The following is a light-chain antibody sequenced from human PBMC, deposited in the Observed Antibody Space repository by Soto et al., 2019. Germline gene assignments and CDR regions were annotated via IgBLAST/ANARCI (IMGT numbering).Light chain of an antibody. CDR1: QSIGSY. J-gene: IGKJ1*01. Sequence: IVLTQSPATLSLSLGERATLSCRASQSIGSYLAWYQHKLGQPPRLLIYDASNRATGIPARFSGSGSGTEFTLIISSLQSEDFAVYYCQQYHNWPPVTFGQGTKVDIK. CDR3: QQYHNWPPVT. CDR2: DAS. V-gene: IGKV3-15*01.